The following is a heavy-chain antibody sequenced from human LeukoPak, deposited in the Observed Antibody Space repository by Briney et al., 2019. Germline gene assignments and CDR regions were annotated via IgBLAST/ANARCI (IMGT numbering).Heavy chain of an antibody. V-gene: IGHV1-18*01. CDR3: ATSLSNYGPS. CDR1: GYTFTSYG. D-gene: IGHD3-10*01. CDR2: ISTYNGNT. Sequence: ASVRVSCKASGYTFTSYGISWVRQAPGQSLEWMGWISTYNGNTNYAQNYQGRITLTTQTSTSTAYMELRSLRSDDTAVYYCATSLSNYGPSWGQGTLVTVSS. J-gene: IGHJ4*02.